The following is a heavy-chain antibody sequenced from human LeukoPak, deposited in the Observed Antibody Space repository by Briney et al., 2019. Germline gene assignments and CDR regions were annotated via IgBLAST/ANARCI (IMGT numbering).Heavy chain of an antibody. J-gene: IGHJ4*02. V-gene: IGHV4-59*12. CDR3: ASSEQQPGDY. CDR2: IYYSGST. D-gene: IGHD6-13*01. CDR1: GGSISSYY. Sequence: SSETLSLTCTVSGGSISSYYWSWIRQPPGKGLEWIGYIYYSGSTNYNPSLKSRVTMSVDKSKNQFSLKLSSVTAADTAVYYCASSEQQPGDYWGQGTLVTVSS.